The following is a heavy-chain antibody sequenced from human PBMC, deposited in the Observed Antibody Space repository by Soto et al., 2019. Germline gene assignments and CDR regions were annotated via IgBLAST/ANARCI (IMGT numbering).Heavy chain of an antibody. J-gene: IGHJ4*02. Sequence: QVQLVQSGAEVKKPGSSVKVSCKASGGTFSSYAISWVLQAPGQGLEWMGGIIPILGTTKYAQKFQGRVTITEDESTTTAYVELSSLRPEDTAVYYCARVIRGGYDSAPYFDYWGQGTLVTVSS. V-gene: IGHV1-69*01. CDR2: IIPILGTT. CDR1: GGTFSSYA. CDR3: ARVIRGGYDSAPYFDY. D-gene: IGHD5-12*01.